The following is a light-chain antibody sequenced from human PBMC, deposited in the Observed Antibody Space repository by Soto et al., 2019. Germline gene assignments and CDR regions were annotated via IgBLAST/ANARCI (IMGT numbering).Light chain of an antibody. V-gene: IGKV1-5*01. CDR1: QSISIW. Sequence: DIQMTQSPSTLSASVGDRVTITCRASQSISIWLAWYQQKPGKAPQLLIYYASSLESGVPSRFSGSGSGTEFTLPISSLQPDDFATYYCQQYNSFSPLTFGQGTKVEIK. J-gene: IGKJ1*01. CDR3: QQYNSFSPLT. CDR2: YAS.